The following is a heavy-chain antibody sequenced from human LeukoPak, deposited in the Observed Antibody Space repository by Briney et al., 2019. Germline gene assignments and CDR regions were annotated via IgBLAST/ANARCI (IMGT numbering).Heavy chain of an antibody. CDR1: GFTFSSYG. J-gene: IGHJ4*02. CDR2: ISYDGSNK. V-gene: IGHV3-30*03. Sequence: GGSLRLSCAASGFTFSSYGMHWVRQAPGKGLEWVAVISYDGSNKYCTDSVKGRFTISRDNSKNTLYLQMNSLRVEDTAVYYCARWGSGKSFDYWGQGTLVTVSS. CDR3: ARWGSGKSFDY. D-gene: IGHD3-10*01.